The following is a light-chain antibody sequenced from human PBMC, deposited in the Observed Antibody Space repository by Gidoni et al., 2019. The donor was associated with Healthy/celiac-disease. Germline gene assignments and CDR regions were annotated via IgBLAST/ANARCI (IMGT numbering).Light chain of an antibody. CDR1: QSVSSSY. Sequence: EIVLTHSPGSLSLSPGERATLSCRASQSVSSSYLAWYQQKPGQAPRLLIYGASSRATGIPDRFSGSGSGTDFTLNISRLEPEDFAVYYCQQYGSSPPWTFGQGTKVEIK. V-gene: IGKV3-20*01. CDR2: GAS. J-gene: IGKJ1*01. CDR3: QQYGSSPPWT.